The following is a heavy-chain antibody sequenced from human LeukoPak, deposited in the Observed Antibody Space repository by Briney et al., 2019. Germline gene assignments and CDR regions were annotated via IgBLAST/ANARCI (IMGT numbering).Heavy chain of an antibody. D-gene: IGHD3-22*01. CDR2: IYSGGST. CDR1: GFTVSSNY. Sequence: PGGSLRLSCAASGFTVSSNYMSWVRQAPGKGLEWVSVIYSGGSTYYADSVKGRFTISRDNSKNTLYLQMNSLRAEDTAVYYCARGYYYDSSGYIDYWGQGTLVTVSS. J-gene: IGHJ4*02. V-gene: IGHV3-53*01. CDR3: ARGYYYDSSGYIDY.